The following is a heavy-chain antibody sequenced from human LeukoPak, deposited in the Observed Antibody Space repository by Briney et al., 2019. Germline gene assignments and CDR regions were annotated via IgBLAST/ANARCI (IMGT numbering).Heavy chain of an antibody. CDR3: AIKPGYSSASLEDAFDI. J-gene: IGHJ3*02. D-gene: IGHD6-6*01. V-gene: IGHV3-21*01. CDR2: ISSSSSYI. Sequence: KPGGSLRLSCAASGFTFSSYSMNWVRQAPGKGLEWVSSISSSSSYIYYADSVKGRFTISRDNAKNSLYLQMNSLRAEDTAVYYRAIKPGYSSASLEDAFDIWGQGTMVTVSS. CDR1: GFTFSSYS.